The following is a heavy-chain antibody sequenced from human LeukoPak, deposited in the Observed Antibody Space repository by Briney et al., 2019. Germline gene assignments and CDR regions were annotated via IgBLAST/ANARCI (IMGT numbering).Heavy chain of an antibody. CDR2: INPNSGGT. D-gene: IGHD4-23*01. J-gene: IGHJ4*02. Sequence: ASVKVSCKASGYTFTGYYMHWVRQAPGQGLEWMGWINPNSGGTNYAQKFQGWVTMTRDTSISTAYMELSRLRSDDTAVYYCARDHGGNSGAFDYWGQGTLVTVSS. V-gene: IGHV1-2*04. CDR3: ARDHGGNSGAFDY. CDR1: GYTFTGYY.